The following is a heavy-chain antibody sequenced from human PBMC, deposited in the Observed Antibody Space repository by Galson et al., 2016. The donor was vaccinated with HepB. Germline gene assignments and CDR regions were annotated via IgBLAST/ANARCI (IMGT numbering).Heavy chain of an antibody. D-gene: IGHD4-17*01. CDR2: IYHSGHT. V-gene: IGHV4-31*03. CDR1: GASISSGDYF. J-gene: IGHJ4*02. CDR3: ARQRGPEILGADYARAHFDC. Sequence: TLSLTCTVSGASISSGDYFWSWIRQHPGKGLEWIGYIYHSGHTKYNPSLKSRISISIDTSNNQFSLKLNSVTAADTAVYYCARQRGPEILGADYARAHFDCWGQGTLVTVSS.